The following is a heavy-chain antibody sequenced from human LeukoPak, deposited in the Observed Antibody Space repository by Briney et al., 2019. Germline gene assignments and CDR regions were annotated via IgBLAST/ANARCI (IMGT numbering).Heavy chain of an antibody. CDR1: GFTFSSYA. V-gene: IGHV3-23*01. Sequence: GGSLRLSCAASGFTFSSYAMSWVRQAPGKGLEWVSAISGSGGSTYYADSVKGRFTISRDNSKNTLYLQMNSLKTEDTAVYYCTTEDQKYYFDYWGQGTLVTVSS. J-gene: IGHJ4*02. CDR3: TTEDQKYYFDY. CDR2: ISGSGGST.